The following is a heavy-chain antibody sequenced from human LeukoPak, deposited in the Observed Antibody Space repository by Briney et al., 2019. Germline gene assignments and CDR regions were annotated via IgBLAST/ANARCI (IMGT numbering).Heavy chain of an antibody. Sequence: PGGTLRLSCAASGFTFSSYAMHWVRQAPGKGLEYVSAISSNGGSTYYANSVKGRFTISRDNSKNTLYLQMGSLRAEDMAVYYCARGGYYYDSSGYIRELDYWGQGTLVTVSS. V-gene: IGHV3-64*01. D-gene: IGHD3-22*01. CDR2: ISSNGGST. CDR1: GFTFSSYA. CDR3: ARGGYYYDSSGYIRELDY. J-gene: IGHJ4*02.